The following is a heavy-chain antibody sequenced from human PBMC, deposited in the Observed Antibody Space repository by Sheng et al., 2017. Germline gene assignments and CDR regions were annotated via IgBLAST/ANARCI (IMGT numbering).Heavy chain of an antibody. J-gene: IGHJ6*01. D-gene: IGHD1-26*01. CDR2: IYSDGSP. Sequence: EVQLVESGGGLIQPGGSLRLSCAASGFVVGSYSMTWVRQAPGKGLEWVSIIYSDGSPYYAHSVKGRFTISRDTSKNTLYLQMNSLRAEDTAMYYCARDPPPGRYYG. CDR1: GFVVGSYS. V-gene: IGHV3-53*01. CDR3: ARDPPPGRYYG.